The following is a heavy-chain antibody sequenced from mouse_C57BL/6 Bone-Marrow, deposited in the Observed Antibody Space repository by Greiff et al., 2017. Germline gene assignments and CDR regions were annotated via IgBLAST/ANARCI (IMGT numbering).Heavy chain of an antibody. CDR3: ATVYYGYDAGFAY. D-gene: IGHD2-2*01. CDR2: ISYDGSN. Sequence: EVKLQESGPGLVKPSQSLSLTCSVTGYSITSGYYWNWIRQFPGNKLEWMGYISYDGSNNYNPSLKNSISITRDTSKNQFLLKLNSVTTEDTAQYYGATVYYGYDAGFAYWGQGTLVTVSA. J-gene: IGHJ3*01. V-gene: IGHV3-6*01. CDR1: GYSITSGYY.